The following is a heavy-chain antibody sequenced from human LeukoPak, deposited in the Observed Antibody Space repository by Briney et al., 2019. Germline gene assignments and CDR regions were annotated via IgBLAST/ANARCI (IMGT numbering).Heavy chain of an antibody. J-gene: IGHJ4*02. D-gene: IGHD6-13*01. Sequence: PSETLSLTCTDSGGSISSFCWSWIRQPPGKGLEWIGYICYVGNTNYNPSLKSRATISVDTSKNQFSLKLRSVTAADTAVYYCARRGLSSSWDYWGQGTLVTVSS. CDR2: ICYVGNT. CDR3: ARRGLSSSWDY. CDR1: GGSISSFC. V-gene: IGHV4-59*08.